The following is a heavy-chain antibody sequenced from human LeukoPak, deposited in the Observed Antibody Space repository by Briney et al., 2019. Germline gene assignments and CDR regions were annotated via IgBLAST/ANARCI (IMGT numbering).Heavy chain of an antibody. Sequence: GESLKISCXGSGYSFTSYWIGWVRQMTGKGLEWMGIIYPGDSDTRYSPSFQGQVTISADKSISTAYLRWSSLKASDTAMYYCARLRAAADSPNDYWGQGTLVTVSS. CDR1: GYSFTSYW. CDR3: ARLRAAADSPNDY. CDR2: IYPGDSDT. J-gene: IGHJ4*02. V-gene: IGHV5-51*01. D-gene: IGHD6-13*01.